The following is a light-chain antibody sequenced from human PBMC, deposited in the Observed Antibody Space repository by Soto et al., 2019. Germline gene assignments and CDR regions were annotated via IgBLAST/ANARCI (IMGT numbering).Light chain of an antibody. CDR3: QQLHSYPFT. CDR1: KNINTW. J-gene: IGKJ5*01. CDR2: DAS. Sequence: DIPVAHSPPPVFASIVYRAPIGSGASKNINTWVAWYQQKPGKAPKLLIYDASSLESGVPSRVSGSGSGTDFTLTISSLQPEDFATYYCQQLHSYPFTFGQGTRLEIK. V-gene: IGKV1-5*01.